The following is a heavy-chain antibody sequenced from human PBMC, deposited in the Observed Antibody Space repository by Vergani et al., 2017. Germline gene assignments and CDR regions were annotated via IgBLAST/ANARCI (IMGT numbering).Heavy chain of an antibody. CDR3: SRGRGYSFGYSDY. V-gene: IGHV3-49*04. J-gene: IGHJ4*02. CDR2: IRNKAYGGTT. D-gene: IGHD5-18*01. CDR1: GFSFGDYA. Sequence: VHLVESGGGVVQPGRSLRLSCAASGFSFGDYAMTWVRQAPGKGLEWVAFIRNKAYGGTTEYAASVKGRFTISRDDSKRLAYLQLSGLKTEDTAVYFCSRGRGYSFGYSDYWGQGTLVTVSS.